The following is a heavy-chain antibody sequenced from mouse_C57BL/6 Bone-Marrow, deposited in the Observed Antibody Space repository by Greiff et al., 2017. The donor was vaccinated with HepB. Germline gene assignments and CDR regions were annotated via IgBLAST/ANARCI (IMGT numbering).Heavy chain of an antibody. Sequence: VQLQQSGPGLVQPSQSLSITCTVSGFSLTSYGVHWVRQSPGKGLEWLGVIWSGGSTDYNAAFISRLSISKHNSKSQVFFKMNSLQADDTAIYYCASPFITTVVESHYWYFDVWGTGTTVTVSS. CDR2: IWSGGST. V-gene: IGHV2-2*01. CDR3: ASPFITTVVESHYWYFDV. D-gene: IGHD1-1*01. CDR1: GFSLTSYG. J-gene: IGHJ1*03.